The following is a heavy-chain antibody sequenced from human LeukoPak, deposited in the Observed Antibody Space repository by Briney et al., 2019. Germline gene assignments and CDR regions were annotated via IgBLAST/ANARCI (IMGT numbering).Heavy chain of an antibody. D-gene: IGHD2-15*01. J-gene: IGHJ5*02. Sequence: SETLSLTCTVSGGSISSYYWSWIRQPPGKGLEWIGYIYYSGNTNYNPSLQGRVTISVDTSKNQFSLKLSSVTAADTAVYYCARGHEGYCSGGSCYIWFDPWGQGTLVTVSS. CDR1: GGSISSYY. CDR3: ARGHEGYCSGGSCYIWFDP. CDR2: IYYSGNT. V-gene: IGHV4-59*01.